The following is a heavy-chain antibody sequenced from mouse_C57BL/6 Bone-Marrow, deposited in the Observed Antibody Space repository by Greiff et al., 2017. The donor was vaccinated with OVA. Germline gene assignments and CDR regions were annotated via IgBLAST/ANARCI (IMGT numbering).Heavy chain of an antibody. CDR2: IDPSDSYT. CDR1: GYTFTSYW. J-gene: IGHJ2*01. D-gene: IGHD4-1*01. Sequence: QVQLQQPGAELVRPGTSVKLSCKASGYTFTSYWMHWVKQRPGQGLEWIGVIDPSDSYTNYNQKFKGKATLTVDTSSSTAYMQLSSLTSEDSAVYYCARLWDKAYYVDYWGQGTTLTVSS. V-gene: IGHV1-59*01. CDR3: ARLWDKAYYVDY.